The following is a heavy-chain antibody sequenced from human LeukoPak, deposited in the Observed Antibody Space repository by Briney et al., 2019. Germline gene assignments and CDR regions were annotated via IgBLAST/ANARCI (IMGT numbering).Heavy chain of an antibody. Sequence: SETLSLTCTVSGGSISGYYWSWVRQPPGKGLEWIGYIYYSGGTSFNPSLKSRVTISVDTSRNQFSLKLSSVTAADTAVYYCARFRHTFGAYNWFDPWGQGTLVTVSS. J-gene: IGHJ5*02. CDR1: GGSISGYY. V-gene: IGHV4-59*01. D-gene: IGHD3-16*01. CDR2: IYYSGGT. CDR3: ARFRHTFGAYNWFDP.